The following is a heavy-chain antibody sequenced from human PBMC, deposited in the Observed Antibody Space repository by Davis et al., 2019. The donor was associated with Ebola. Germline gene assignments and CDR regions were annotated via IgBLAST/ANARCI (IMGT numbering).Heavy chain of an antibody. Sequence: AASVKVSCKASGYTFTGYYMHWVRQAPGQGLEWMGRINPNSGGTNYAQKFQGRVTMTRDTSISTAYMELSRLRSDDTAVYYCAREEKVVAAPYYYYYGMDVWGKGTTVTVSS. J-gene: IGHJ6*04. CDR2: INPNSGGT. CDR1: GYTFTGYY. V-gene: IGHV1-2*06. CDR3: AREEKVVAAPYYYYYGMDV. D-gene: IGHD2-15*01.